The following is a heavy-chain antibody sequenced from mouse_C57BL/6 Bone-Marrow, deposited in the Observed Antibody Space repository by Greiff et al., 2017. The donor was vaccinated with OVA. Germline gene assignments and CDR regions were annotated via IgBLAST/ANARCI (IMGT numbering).Heavy chain of an antibody. J-gene: IGHJ2*01. CDR1: GFTFSDYG. V-gene: IGHV5-17*01. Sequence: DVHLVESGGGLVKPGGSLKLSCAASGFTFSDYGMHWVRQAPEKGLEWVAYISSGSSTIYYADTVKGRFTISRDNAKNTLFLQMTSLRSEDTAMYYCARNYYSYFDYWGQGTTLTVSS. CDR3: ARNYYSYFDY. D-gene: IGHD2-12*01. CDR2: ISSGSSTI.